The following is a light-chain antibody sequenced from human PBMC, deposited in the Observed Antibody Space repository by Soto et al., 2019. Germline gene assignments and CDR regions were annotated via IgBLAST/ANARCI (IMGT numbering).Light chain of an antibody. J-gene: IGLJ2*01. CDR2: DVN. CDR1: SSDVGGYNY. Sequence: QSALTQPASVSGSPGQSITISCTGTSSDVGGYNYVSWYQQRPGKAPKLMIYDVNNRPSGVSNRFSASKSGNTASLTISGLQAEDEADYYCASYTSSSTSVIFGRGTKLTVL. CDR3: ASYTSSSTSVI. V-gene: IGLV2-14*01.